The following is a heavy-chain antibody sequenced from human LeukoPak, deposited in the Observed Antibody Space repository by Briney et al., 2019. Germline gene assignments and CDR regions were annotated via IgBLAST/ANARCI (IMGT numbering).Heavy chain of an antibody. Sequence: GGSLRLSCAASGFTFSSYALHWVRQAPGKGLEWVAVISYDGSNKYYADSVKGRLTISRDNSKNTLYLQMNSLRAEDTAVYYCARDVYSGSSGAFDIWGQGTMVTVSS. CDR3: ARDVYSGSSGAFDI. CDR2: ISYDGSNK. CDR1: GFTFSSYA. D-gene: IGHD1-26*01. V-gene: IGHV3-30*01. J-gene: IGHJ3*02.